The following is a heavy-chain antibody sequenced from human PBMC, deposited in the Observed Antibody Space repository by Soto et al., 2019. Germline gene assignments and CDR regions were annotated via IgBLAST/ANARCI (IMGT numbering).Heavy chain of an antibody. CDR2: IIPIFNST. CDR3: AREGGGKKAGYKGLARLAD. J-gene: IGHJ4*02. D-gene: IGHD2-2*02. CDR1: GSRFSNYV. V-gene: IGHV1-69*06. Sequence: QVQLVQSGAEVKTPGSSLKVSCTVSGSRFSNYVISWVRQAPGHGLEWLGRIIPIFNSTKYAQNFQGRVTMTSAKATRTASLALRSVGADDTGVDYGAREGGGKKAGYKGLARLADRGQGPMGTVAA.